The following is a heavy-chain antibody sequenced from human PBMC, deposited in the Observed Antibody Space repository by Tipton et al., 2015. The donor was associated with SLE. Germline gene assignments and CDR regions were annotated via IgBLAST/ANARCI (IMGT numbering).Heavy chain of an antibody. D-gene: IGHD6-13*01. Sequence: TLSLTCTVSADSISSSSYYWGWIRQPPGKGLEWIGTIYCGTTYYNPSLKSRVTISVDTSKNQFSLKVNSVTAADTSVYYCARGALIADPARLTWFDPWGQGTLVTVSS. CDR1: ADSISSSSYY. CDR2: IYCGTT. V-gene: IGHV4-39*01. CDR3: ARGALIADPARLTWFDP. J-gene: IGHJ5*02.